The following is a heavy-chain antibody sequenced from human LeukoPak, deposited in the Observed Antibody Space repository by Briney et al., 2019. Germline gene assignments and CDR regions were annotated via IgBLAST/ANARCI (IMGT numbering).Heavy chain of an antibody. V-gene: IGHV3-23*01. CDR2: FSESSGNA. D-gene: IGHD6-13*01. J-gene: IGHJ4*02. Sequence: WVSLRFSCAASGFTLSSHAISWVRQAPGKGLEWISTFSESSGNAHYADSVKGRFTISRDISKNTLYLQMNSLRPEDTAVYYCARDPSRSWWGYFDYWGQGGLVTVSS. CDR3: ARDPSRSWWGYFDY. CDR1: GFTLSSHA.